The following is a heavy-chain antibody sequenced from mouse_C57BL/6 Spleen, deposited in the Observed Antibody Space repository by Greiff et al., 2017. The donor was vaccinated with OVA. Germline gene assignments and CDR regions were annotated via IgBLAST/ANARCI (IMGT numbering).Heavy chain of an antibody. J-gene: IGHJ1*03. Sequence: VKLVESGAELVRPGASVTLSCKASGYTFTDYEMHWVKQTPVHGLEWIGAIDPETGGTAYNQKFKGKAILTADKSSSTAYMELRSLTSEDSAVYYCTLGYFDVWGTGTTVTVSS. CDR2: IDPETGGT. V-gene: IGHV1-15*01. CDR3: TLGYFDV. CDR1: GYTFTDYE.